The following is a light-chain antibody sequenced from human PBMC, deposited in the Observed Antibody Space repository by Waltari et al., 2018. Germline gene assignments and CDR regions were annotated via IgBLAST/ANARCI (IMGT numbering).Light chain of an antibody. V-gene: IGLV1-51*02. J-gene: IGLJ7*01. CDR2: EDT. Sequence: QSVLTQPPSVSAAPGQRVPIPCSGGSSTIGKNCFSWYRQFPGAAPKLPIYEDTERPAGVPGRFSGSKSGTSATLDITGLQPGDEAEYYCGTWDSSLSGAVFGGGTLLTVL. CDR3: GTWDSSLSGAV. CDR1: SSTIGKNC.